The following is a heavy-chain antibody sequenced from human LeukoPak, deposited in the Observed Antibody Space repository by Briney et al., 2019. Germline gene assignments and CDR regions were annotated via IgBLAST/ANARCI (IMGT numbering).Heavy chain of an antibody. V-gene: IGHV4-4*07. J-gene: IGHJ5*02. CDR1: GASISNYY. Sequence: SETLSLTCTVSGASISNYYWSWIRQPAGKGLEWIVRIYTSGTTNYNPSLKSRVTMSVDTSKNHLSLKLSSVTAADTAVYYCARVLRLYGSGTYDNWFDPWGQGTLVTVSS. CDR2: IYTSGTT. D-gene: IGHD3-10*01. CDR3: ARVLRLYGSGTYDNWFDP.